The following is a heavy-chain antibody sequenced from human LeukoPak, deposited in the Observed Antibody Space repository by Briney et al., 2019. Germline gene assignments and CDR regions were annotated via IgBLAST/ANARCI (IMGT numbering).Heavy chain of an antibody. CDR3: ARHTIRGYWYFDL. D-gene: IGHD3-10*01. Sequence: SETLSLTCTVSGGSIRTYYWSWIRQPPGKGLEWIGYIYYSGSTNYNPSLKSRVTISVDTSKNQFSLKLNSVTAADTAVYYCARHTIRGYWYFDLWGRGTLVTVSS. CDR2: IYYSGST. CDR1: GGSIRTYY. V-gene: IGHV4-59*08. J-gene: IGHJ2*01.